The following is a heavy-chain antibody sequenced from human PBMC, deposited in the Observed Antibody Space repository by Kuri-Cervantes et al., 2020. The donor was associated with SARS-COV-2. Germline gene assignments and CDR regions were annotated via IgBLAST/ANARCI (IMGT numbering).Heavy chain of an antibody. J-gene: IGHJ4*02. Sequence: ASLKVSCKASGYTFTGYYMHWVRQAPGQGLEWMGWINPNGGGTDFAQKFQGRVTMTRVTSTSTVYMELSSLRSEDTAVYYCAGYFDSSGFAFDYWGQGTLVTVSS. D-gene: IGHD3-22*01. CDR2: INPNGGGT. V-gene: IGHV1-2*02. CDR3: AGYFDSSGFAFDY. CDR1: GYTFTGYY.